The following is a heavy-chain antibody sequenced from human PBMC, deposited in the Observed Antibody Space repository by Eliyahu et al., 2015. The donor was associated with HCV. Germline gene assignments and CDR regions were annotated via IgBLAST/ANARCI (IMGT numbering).Heavy chain of an antibody. J-gene: IGHJ4*02. CDR1: GFTFXXYS. V-gene: IGHV3-23*01. CDR2: ISGGGSTT. D-gene: IGHD2-15*01. Sequence: HLLESGGALVQPGGSXTLSCEASGFTFXXYSMSWVRQAPGXGLGWVAGISGGGSTTYYADSVEGRFTISRDNSKNTLHLQMNSLRADDTAVYYCVKGGYCAGSSCYFYYFDSWGQGTLVTVSS. CDR3: VKGGYCAGSSCYFYYFDS.